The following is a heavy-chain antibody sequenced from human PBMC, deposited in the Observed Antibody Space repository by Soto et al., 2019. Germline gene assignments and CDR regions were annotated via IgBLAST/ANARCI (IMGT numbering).Heavy chain of an antibody. CDR2: INSDGSVS. J-gene: IGHJ6*03. D-gene: IGHD2-15*01. V-gene: IGHV3-74*02. Sequence: EVQLVESGGGLVQPGGSLRLSCAASGFTFSNYWMYWVRQAPGKGLEWVSRINSDGSVSSYADSVKGRLTLSRDNVKNTLYLQMDSLRAEDTAVYYCARGDCVGGTCYSLAGSFYSYMDVWGKGTTVTVFS. CDR3: ARGDCVGGTCYSLAGSFYSYMDV. CDR1: GFTFSNYW.